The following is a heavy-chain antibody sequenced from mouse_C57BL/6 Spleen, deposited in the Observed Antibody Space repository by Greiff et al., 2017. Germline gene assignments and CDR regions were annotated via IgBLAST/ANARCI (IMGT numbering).Heavy chain of an antibody. V-gene: IGHV14-4*01. CDR3: TFGYYGSIP. J-gene: IGHJ4*01. CDR2: IDPENGDT. CDR1: GFNIKDDY. Sequence: VQLQQSGAELVRPGASVKLSCTASGFNIKDDYMHWVKQRPEQGLEWIGWIDPENGDTEYASKFQGKATITADTSSNTAYLQLSSLTSEDTAVYYCTFGYYGSIPWGQGTSVTVSS. D-gene: IGHD1-1*01.